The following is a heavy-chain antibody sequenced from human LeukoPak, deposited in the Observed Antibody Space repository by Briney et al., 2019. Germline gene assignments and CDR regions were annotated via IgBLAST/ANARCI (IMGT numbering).Heavy chain of an antibody. D-gene: IGHD5-12*01. Sequence: SVKVSCKASGGTFSSYAISWVRQAPGQGLEWMRGIIPIFGTANYAQKFQGRVTITTDESTSTAYMELSSLRSADTAVYYCARTVANSYYYYMDVWGKGTTVTVSS. J-gene: IGHJ6*03. CDR2: IIPIFGTA. CDR3: ARTVANSYYYYMDV. CDR1: GGTFSSYA. V-gene: IGHV1-69*05.